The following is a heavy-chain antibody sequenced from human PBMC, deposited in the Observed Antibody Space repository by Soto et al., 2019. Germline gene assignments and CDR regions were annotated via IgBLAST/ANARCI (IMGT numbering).Heavy chain of an antibody. CDR2: IYPGDSDT. V-gene: IGHV5-51*01. CDR1: GYSFTSYW. D-gene: IGHD3-22*01. J-gene: IGHJ6*02. CDR3: ARANYYDSSGYYYHYYYYGMDV. Sequence: GESLKISCKGSGYSFTSYWIGWVRQMPGKGLEWMGIIYPGDSDTRYSPSFQGQVTISADKSISTAYLQWSSLNASDTAMYYCARANYYDSSGYYYHYYYYGMDVWGQGTTVTVSS.